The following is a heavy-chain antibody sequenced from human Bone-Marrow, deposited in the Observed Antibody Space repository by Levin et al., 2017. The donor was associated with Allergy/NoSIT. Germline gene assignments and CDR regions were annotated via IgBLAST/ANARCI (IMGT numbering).Heavy chain of an antibody. D-gene: IGHD3-3*01. Sequence: SGPTLVKPTQTLTLTCTFSGFSLSPSGVGVAWVRQPPGKALEWLALIYWDDDKRYTPSLKDRLTISKDTSKNQVVLTMTNVDPVDTATYYCAHTEYSTVFGVIIPTRFYMDVWGEGTTVTVSS. V-gene: IGHV2-5*02. J-gene: IGHJ6*03. CDR1: GFSLSPSGVG. CDR3: AHTEYSTVFGVIIPTRFYMDV. CDR2: IYWDDDK.